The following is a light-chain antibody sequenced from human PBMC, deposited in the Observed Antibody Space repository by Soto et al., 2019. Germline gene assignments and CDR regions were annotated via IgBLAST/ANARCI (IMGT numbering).Light chain of an antibody. J-gene: IGKJ4*02. CDR1: RSINNL. CDR2: KAS. V-gene: IGKV1-5*03. CDR3: QRYYSFPLT. Sequence: DIQMTQSPSTLSASVGDRVAITCRASRSINNLLAWYQQKPGKAPKLLIYKASSLESGVPSRFSGSGSGTEFTLTISSLQPDDFATYYCQRYYSFPLTVGGGTKVEIK.